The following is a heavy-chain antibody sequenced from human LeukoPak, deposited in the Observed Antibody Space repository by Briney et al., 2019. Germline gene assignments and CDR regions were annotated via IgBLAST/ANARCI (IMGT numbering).Heavy chain of an antibody. V-gene: IGHV1-46*01. Sequence: ASVKVSCKASGYTFTSYYMHWVRQAPGQGLEWMGIINPSGGSTSYAQKFQGRVTMTRDTSTSTVYMELSSLRSEDTAVYYCAREVGHDFWSGYPWYYYGMDVWGQGTTVTVSS. CDR1: GYTFTSYY. CDR3: AREVGHDFWSGYPWYYYGMDV. J-gene: IGHJ6*02. D-gene: IGHD3-3*01. CDR2: INPSGGST.